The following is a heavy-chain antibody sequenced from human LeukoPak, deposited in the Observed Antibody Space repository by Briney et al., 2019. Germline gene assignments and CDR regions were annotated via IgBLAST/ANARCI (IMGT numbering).Heavy chain of an antibody. J-gene: IGHJ6*03. CDR1: GYTFTGYY. Sequence: ALVKVSCKASGYTFTGYYMHWVRQAPGQGLEWMGWINPNSGGTNYAQKFQGRVTMTRDTSISTAYMELSRLRSDDTAVYYCARDTYSSSWYVAYYYYMDVWGKGTTVTISS. V-gene: IGHV1-2*02. CDR2: INPNSGGT. CDR3: ARDTYSSSWYVAYYYYMDV. D-gene: IGHD6-13*01.